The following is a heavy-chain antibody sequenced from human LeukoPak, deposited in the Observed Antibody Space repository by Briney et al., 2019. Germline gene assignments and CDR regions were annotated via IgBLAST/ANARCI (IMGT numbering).Heavy chain of an antibody. D-gene: IGHD4-23*01. Sequence: SGTLSLTCAVSGGSISSSNWWSWVRQPPGKGLEWIGEIYHSGSNNYNPSLKSRVTISVDKSKNQFSLKLSSVTAADTAVYYCARDECVAGGNVTQRDYWGQGTLVTVSS. J-gene: IGHJ4*02. CDR3: ARDECVAGGNVTQRDY. V-gene: IGHV4-4*02. CDR1: GGSISSSNW. CDR2: IYHSGSN.